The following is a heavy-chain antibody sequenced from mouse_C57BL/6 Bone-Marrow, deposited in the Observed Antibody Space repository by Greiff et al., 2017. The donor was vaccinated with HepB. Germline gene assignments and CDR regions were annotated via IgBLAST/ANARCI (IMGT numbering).Heavy chain of an antibody. V-gene: IGHV1-82*01. J-gene: IGHJ3*01. Sequence: QVQLQQSGPELVKPGASVKISCKASGYAFSSSWMNWVKQRPGKGLEWIGRIYPGDGDTNYNGHFKGEATLTADNSSSTAYMQLSSLTSEDSAVYFCARGGYYGSSYDGLAYWGQGTLVTVSA. CDR1: GYAFSSSW. D-gene: IGHD1-1*01. CDR3: ARGGYYGSSYDGLAY. CDR2: IYPGDGDT.